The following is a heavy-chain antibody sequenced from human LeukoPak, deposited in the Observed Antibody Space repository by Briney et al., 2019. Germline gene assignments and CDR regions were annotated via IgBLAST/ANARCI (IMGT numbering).Heavy chain of an antibody. CDR3: ARVTPYYYDSSGFSLPGY. Sequence: ASVKVSCKASGYTFTSYGISWVRQAPGQGLEWMGWISAYNGNTNYAQKLQGRVTMTTDTSTSTAYMELRSLRSDDTAVYYCARVTPYYYDSSGFSLPGYWGQGTLVTVSS. V-gene: IGHV1-18*01. D-gene: IGHD3-22*01. CDR1: GYTFTSYG. CDR2: ISAYNGNT. J-gene: IGHJ4*02.